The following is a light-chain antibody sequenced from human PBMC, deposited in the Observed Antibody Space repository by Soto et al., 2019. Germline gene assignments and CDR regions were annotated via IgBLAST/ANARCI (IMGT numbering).Light chain of an antibody. J-gene: IGLJ2*01. CDR1: SSNIGAGYD. CDR3: QSYDSSPSRVV. V-gene: IGLV1-40*01. CDR2: GNS. Sequence: QSVLTQPPPVSGAPGQRVTISCTGSSSNIGAGYDVHWYQQLPGTAPKLLIYGNSNRPSGVPDRFSGSKSGTSASLAITGLQAEDEADYYCQSYDSSPSRVVFGGGTKLTVL.